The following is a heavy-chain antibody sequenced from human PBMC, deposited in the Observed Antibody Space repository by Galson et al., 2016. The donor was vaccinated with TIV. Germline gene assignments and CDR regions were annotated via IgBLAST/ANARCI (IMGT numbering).Heavy chain of an antibody. CDR2: VCSDGNEK. V-gene: IGHV3-30*14. J-gene: IGHJ4*01. D-gene: IGHD2-8*01. CDR1: GWAFASFA. CDR3: ARVDLYESGVDY. Sequence: SLSLSCASCGWAFASFAMRGVGEARGWGVGWVVVVCSDGNEKYYADSVKGRFTISRDNSKETLFVQLNSLRFEDTAVYYWARVDLYESGVDYW.